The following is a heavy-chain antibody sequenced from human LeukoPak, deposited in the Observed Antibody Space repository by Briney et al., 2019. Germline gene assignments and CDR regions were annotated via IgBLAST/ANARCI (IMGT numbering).Heavy chain of an antibody. J-gene: IGHJ3*02. D-gene: IGHD1/OR15-1a*01. V-gene: IGHV5-51*01. CDR2: IYPGDSDT. CDR3: ATFSGSETLTTLDAFDI. CDR1: GYSFTSYW. Sequence: GESLKISCKGSGYSFTSYWIGWVRQMPGKGLEWMGIIYPGDSDTRYSPSFQGQVTISADKSISTAYLQWSSLKASDTATYYCATFSGSETLTTLDAFDIWGQGTMVTVSS.